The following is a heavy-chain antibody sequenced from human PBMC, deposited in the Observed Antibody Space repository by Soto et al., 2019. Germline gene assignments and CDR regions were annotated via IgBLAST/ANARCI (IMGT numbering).Heavy chain of an antibody. CDR3: AKEEITMVRGDQAFDI. J-gene: IGHJ3*02. CDR1: GFTFDDYA. Sequence: EVQLVESGGGLVQPGRSLRLSCAASGFTFDDYAMHWVRQAPGKGLEWVSGISWNSGSIGYADSVKGRFTISRDNAKNSLYLQMNSLRAEDTALYYCAKEEITMVRGDQAFDIWGQGTMVTVSS. D-gene: IGHD3-10*01. V-gene: IGHV3-9*01. CDR2: ISWNSGSI.